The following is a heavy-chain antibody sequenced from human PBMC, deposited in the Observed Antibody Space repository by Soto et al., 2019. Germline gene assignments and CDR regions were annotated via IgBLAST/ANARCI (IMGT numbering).Heavy chain of an antibody. J-gene: IGHJ4*02. Sequence: GALRLSCAASGFTFSSYAMSWVRQAPGKGLEWVSAISGSGGSTYYADSVKGRFTISRDNSKNTLYLQMNSLRAEDTAVYYCAKDPRFGDSVLWGQGTLVTVSS. CDR2: ISGSGGST. D-gene: IGHD3-3*01. CDR1: GFTFSSYA. CDR3: AKDPRFGDSVL. V-gene: IGHV3-23*01.